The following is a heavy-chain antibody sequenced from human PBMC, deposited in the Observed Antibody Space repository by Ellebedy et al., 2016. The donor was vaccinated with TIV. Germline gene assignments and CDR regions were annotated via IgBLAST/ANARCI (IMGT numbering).Heavy chain of an antibody. CDR3: ARVLGGYSYGNGMDV. V-gene: IGHV4-34*01. J-gene: IGHJ6*02. D-gene: IGHD5-18*01. CDR1: GGSFSGYY. Sequence: SETLSLTCAVYGGSFSGYYWSWIRQPPGKGLEWIGEINHSGSTNYNPSLKSRVTISVDTSKNQFSLKLSSVTAADTAVYYCARVLGGYSYGNGMDVWGQGTTVTVSS. CDR2: INHSGST.